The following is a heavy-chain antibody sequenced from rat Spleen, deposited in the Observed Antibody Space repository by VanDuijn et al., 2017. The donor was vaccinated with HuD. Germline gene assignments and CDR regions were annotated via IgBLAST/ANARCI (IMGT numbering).Heavy chain of an antibody. D-gene: IGHD1-6*01. Sequence: EVQLVESGGGLVQPGRSLKLSCAASGFTFSNYDMAWVRQAPTKGLEWVASISTGGGNTYYRDSVKGRFTISRDNAKSTLYLQMDSLRSEDTATYYCARGGDVYYGLLLRHYFDYWGQGVMVTVSS. CDR2: ISTGGGNT. V-gene: IGHV5S23*01. J-gene: IGHJ2*01. CDR1: GFTFSNYD. CDR3: ARGGDVYYGLLLRHYFDY.